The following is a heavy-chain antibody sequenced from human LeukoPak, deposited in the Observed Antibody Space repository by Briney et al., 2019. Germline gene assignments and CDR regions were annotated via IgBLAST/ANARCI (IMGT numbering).Heavy chain of an antibody. V-gene: IGHV4-59*01. CDR3: ARVSHTKGNAFDI. J-gene: IGHJ3*02. D-gene: IGHD1-1*01. CDR2: IYYSGST. CDR1: GGSISSYY. Sequence: NPSETLSLTCSVSGGSISSYYWSWIRQPPGKGLEWIGYIYYSGSTNYNPSLKSRVTISVDTSKNQFSLKLSSVTAADTAVYYCARVSHTKGNAFDIWGQGTMVTVSS.